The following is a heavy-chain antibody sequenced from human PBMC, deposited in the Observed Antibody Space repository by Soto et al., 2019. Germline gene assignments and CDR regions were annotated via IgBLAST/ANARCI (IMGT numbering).Heavy chain of an antibody. CDR2: IKPDGSET. D-gene: IGHD2-21*02. V-gene: IGHV3-7*03. CDR3: TSRPSGMTYHAVFAF. CDR1: GLTFSGHW. J-gene: IGHJ4*02. Sequence: GGSLRLSCAASGLTFSGHWMTWVRQTPGEGLQWVAAIKPDGSETFYVDSVKGRFTISRDNARNSLFLQMDSLRAEDTAVYYCTSRPSGMTYHAVFAFWGQGTLVTVSS.